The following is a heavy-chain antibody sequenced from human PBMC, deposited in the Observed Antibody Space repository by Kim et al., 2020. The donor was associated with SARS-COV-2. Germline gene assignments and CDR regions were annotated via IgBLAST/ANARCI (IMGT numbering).Heavy chain of an antibody. CDR3: AKDSGWQFYYFDY. Sequence: GGSLRLSCAASGFTFDDYAMHWVRQAPGKGLEWVSGISWNSGSIGYADSVKGRFTISRDNAKNSLYLQMNSLRAEDTALYYCAKDSGWQFYYFDYWGQGTLVTVSS. CDR2: ISWNSGSI. D-gene: IGHD6-19*01. J-gene: IGHJ4*02. V-gene: IGHV3-9*01. CDR1: GFTFDDYA.